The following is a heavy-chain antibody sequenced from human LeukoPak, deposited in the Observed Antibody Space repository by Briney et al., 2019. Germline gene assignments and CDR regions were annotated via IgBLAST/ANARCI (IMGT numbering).Heavy chain of an antibody. CDR3: ARDCYGSGAYYYYGMDV. Sequence: PGGSLRLSCAASGFTVSSNYMSWVRQAPGKGLEWVSVIYSGGSTYYADSVKGRFTISRDNSKNTLYLQMNSLRAEDTAVYYCARDCYGSGAYYYYGMDVWGQGTTVTVSS. V-gene: IGHV3-66*01. J-gene: IGHJ6*02. CDR2: IYSGGST. CDR1: GFTVSSNY. D-gene: IGHD3-10*01.